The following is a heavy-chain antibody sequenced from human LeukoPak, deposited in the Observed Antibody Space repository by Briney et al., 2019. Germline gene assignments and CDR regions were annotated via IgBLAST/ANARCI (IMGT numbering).Heavy chain of an antibody. V-gene: IGHV4-39*01. CDR1: GGSISSSSYY. J-gene: IGHJ4*02. CDR3: AGSRSYYGSGSYYY. CDR2: IYYSGST. D-gene: IGHD3-10*01. Sequence: SETLSLTCTVSGGSISSSSYYWGWIRQPPGKGLEWIGSIYYSGSTYYNPSLKSRVTISVDTSKNQFSLKLSSVTAADTAVYYCAGSRSYYGSGSYYYWGQGTLVTVSS.